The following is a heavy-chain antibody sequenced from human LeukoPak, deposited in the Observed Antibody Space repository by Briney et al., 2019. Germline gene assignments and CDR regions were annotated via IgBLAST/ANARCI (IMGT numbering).Heavy chain of an antibody. CDR3: ARDGAAPYYYDSSGYYFDY. J-gene: IGHJ4*02. Sequence: GGSLRLSCAASGFIFSNYIMNWVRQAPGKGLEWVSCISSSSSYIYYADSVKGRFTISRDNAKNSLYLQMNSLRAEDTAVYYCARDGAAPYYYDSSGYYFDYWGQGTLVTVSP. D-gene: IGHD3-22*01. CDR1: GFIFSNYI. CDR2: ISSSSSYI. V-gene: IGHV3-21*01.